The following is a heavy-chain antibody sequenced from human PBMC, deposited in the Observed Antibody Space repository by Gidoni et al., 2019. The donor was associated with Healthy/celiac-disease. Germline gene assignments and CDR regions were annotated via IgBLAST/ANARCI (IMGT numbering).Heavy chain of an antibody. Sequence: QVTLTESGPVLVLPADTLTLTCTVSGFSLSHARMGVSWSRQPPGKALEWLAHICSNDEKAYSTSLKSRLTISKDTSKSQVVLTMTNMDPVDTATYYCARMIRGYSYGTLDYWGQGTLVTVSS. CDR3: ARMIRGYSYGTLDY. J-gene: IGHJ4*02. CDR1: GFSLSHARMG. D-gene: IGHD5-18*01. V-gene: IGHV2-26*01. CDR2: ICSNDEK.